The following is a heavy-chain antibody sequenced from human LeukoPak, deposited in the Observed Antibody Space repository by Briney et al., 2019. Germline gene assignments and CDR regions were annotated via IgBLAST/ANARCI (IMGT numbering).Heavy chain of an antibody. D-gene: IGHD5-12*01. CDR2: IYYSGST. Sequence: SETLSLTCTVSGGSISSSSYYWGWIRQPPGKGLEWIGSIYYSGSTYYNPSLKSRVTISVDTSKNQFSLKLSSVTAADTAVYYCAKVSGYDWVYYYYYMDVWGKGTTVTVSS. CDR1: GGSISSSSYY. V-gene: IGHV4-39*07. J-gene: IGHJ6*03. CDR3: AKVSGYDWVYYYYYMDV.